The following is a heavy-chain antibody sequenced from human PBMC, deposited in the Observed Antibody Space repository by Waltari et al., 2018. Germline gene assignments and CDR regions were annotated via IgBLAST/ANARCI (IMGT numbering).Heavy chain of an antibody. V-gene: IGHV1-69*12. CDR2: IIPMFGRT. CDR3: ARGGGRGGSFSFHMDV. CDR1: GGTFGSYA. D-gene: IGHD3-10*01. Sequence: QVQLVQSGAEVKKPGSSVKVSCKAAGGTFGSYAIGWVRQAPGQGLEWMGGIIPMFGRTNYPQKFQDRVKITADESTGIAYMELSGLGFEDTAVYFCARGGGRGGSFSFHMDVWGKGTTVTISS. J-gene: IGHJ6*03.